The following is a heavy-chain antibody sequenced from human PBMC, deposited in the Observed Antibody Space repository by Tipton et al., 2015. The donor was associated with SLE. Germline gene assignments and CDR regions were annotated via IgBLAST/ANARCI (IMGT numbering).Heavy chain of an antibody. V-gene: IGHV4-59*01. CDR1: GGSLSSYF. Sequence: TLSLTCIVSGGSLSSYFWTWIRQPPGGGLEWIGYIYYSGSTNYHPSLKSRATISIDTSKKQFSLNLRSVTAADTAVYYCARGAAAADTGAFDSWGQGTMVTVSS. J-gene: IGHJ3*02. CDR3: ARGAAAADTGAFDS. D-gene: IGHD6-13*01. CDR2: IYYSGST.